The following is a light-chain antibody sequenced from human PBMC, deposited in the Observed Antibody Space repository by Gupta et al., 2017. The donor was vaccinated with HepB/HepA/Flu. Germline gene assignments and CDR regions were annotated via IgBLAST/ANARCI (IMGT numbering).Light chain of an antibody. CDR1: SSNIVNKF. CDR3: ATWDKRLSGWV. CDR2: ENN. J-gene: IGLJ3*02. V-gene: IGLV1-51*02. Sequence: QSVLTQPPSVSAPPGQKVTISCSGRSSNIVNKFGTWYQQQPGEAAKPLIKENNKRPSGMRDRFAGSKSGKSATLGITGIQTGDEADYYCATWDKRLSGWVFGGGTKLTVL.